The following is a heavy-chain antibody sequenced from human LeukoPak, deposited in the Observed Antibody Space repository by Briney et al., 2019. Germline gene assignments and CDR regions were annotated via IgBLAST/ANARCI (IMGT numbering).Heavy chain of an antibody. CDR3: AKDMAAGGTSYFDY. J-gene: IGHJ4*02. CDR2: ISHDGSYK. CDR1: GLTFSSYG. Sequence: GGSLRLSCAASGLTFSSYGMHWVRQAPGKGLEWVAVISHDGSYKYYADPVKGRFTISRDISKNTLYLQLNSLRAEDTAVYYCAKDMAAGGTSYFDYWGQGTLVTVSS. D-gene: IGHD6-13*01. V-gene: IGHV3-30*18.